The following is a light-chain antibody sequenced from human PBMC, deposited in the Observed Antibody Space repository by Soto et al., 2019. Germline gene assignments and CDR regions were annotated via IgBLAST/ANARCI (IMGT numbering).Light chain of an antibody. Sequence: IQLTQSPSSLSASMGDRVTITCRASHGIINYLAWYQQKPGKAPKLLIYVASTLQGGVPSRFSGSVSGTDFTLTVSSLQPEDLAPYYCQHLCMYPPTVGPGTKVEIK. CDR3: QHLCMYPPT. V-gene: IGKV1-9*01. J-gene: IGKJ3*01. CDR1: HGIINY. CDR2: VAS.